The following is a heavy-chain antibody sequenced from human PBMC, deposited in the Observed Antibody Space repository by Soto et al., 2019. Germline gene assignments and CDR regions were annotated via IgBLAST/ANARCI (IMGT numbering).Heavy chain of an antibody. CDR1: GFNFRTYA. CDR2: IDDVNST. CDR3: TKRPMCAGDCWFFDD. V-gene: IGHV3-23*05. D-gene: IGHD2-21*02. J-gene: IGHJ4*02. Sequence: EVRLLESGGGSEQPGGSLRLSCAASGFNFRTYAMYWVRQAPGKGLEWVSAIDDVNSTYYADSVKGRFIISRDNSRNTLYLQMDGLRVEDTAIYFCTKRPMCAGDCWFFDDWGQGILVTVSS.